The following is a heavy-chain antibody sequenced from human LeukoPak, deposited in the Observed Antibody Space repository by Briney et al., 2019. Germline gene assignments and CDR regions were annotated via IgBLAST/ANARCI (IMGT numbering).Heavy chain of an antibody. J-gene: IGHJ4*02. D-gene: IGHD3-22*01. CDR3: ARVSRHYYDSSGQYYFDY. CDR1: GGSISSGGYY. V-gene: IGHV4-31*03. CDR2: IYYSGST. Sequence: PSETLSLTCTVSGGSISSGGYYWGWIRQHPGKGLEWMGYIYYSGSTYYNPSLKSRVTISVDTSKNQFSLKLSSVTAADTAVYYCARVSRHYYDSSGQYYFDYWGQGTLVTVSS.